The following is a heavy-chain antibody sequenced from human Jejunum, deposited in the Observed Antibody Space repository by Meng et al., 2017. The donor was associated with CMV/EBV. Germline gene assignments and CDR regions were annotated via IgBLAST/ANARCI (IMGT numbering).Heavy chain of an antibody. J-gene: IGHJ5*02. D-gene: IGHD1-1*01. CDR3: ATSTATTSNFGRVWNT. V-gene: IGHV1-69*02. CDR1: TFNTYT. Sequence: TFNTYTLNWVPQAPGQGLEWMGRIIPVLALANSAQSFQGRLTIIADRSSSTAYMELTSLRSDDTAVYYCATSTATTSNFGRVWNTWGQGTEVTVSS. CDR2: IIPVLALA.